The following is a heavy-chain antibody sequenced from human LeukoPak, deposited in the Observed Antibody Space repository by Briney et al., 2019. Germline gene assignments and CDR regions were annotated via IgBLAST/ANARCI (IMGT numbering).Heavy chain of an antibody. V-gene: IGHV3-48*04. CDR2: ISSSSSTI. CDR3: ARDSLPLPAAEFDY. D-gene: IGHD2-2*01. Sequence: GGSLRLSCAASGFILSSFTMNWVRQAPGKGLEWVSYISSSSSTIYYADSVKGRFTISRDNAKNSLYLQMNSLRAEDTAVYYCARDSLPLPAAEFDYWGQGTLVTVSS. J-gene: IGHJ4*02. CDR1: GFILSSFT.